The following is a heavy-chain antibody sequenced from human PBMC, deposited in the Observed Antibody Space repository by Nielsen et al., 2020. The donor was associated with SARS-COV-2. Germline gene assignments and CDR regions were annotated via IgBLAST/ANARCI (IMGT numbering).Heavy chain of an antibody. D-gene: IGHD2-15*01. CDR3: ARGPGGPFVSV. V-gene: IGHV4-34*01. J-gene: IGHJ6*02. CDR1: GGSFSGYY. CDR2: INHSGST. Sequence: SETLSLTCAVYGGSFSGYYWSWTRQPPGKGLEWIGEINHSGSTNYNPSLKSRVTISVDTSKNQFSLKLSSVTAADTAVYYCARGPGGPFVSVWGQGTTVTVSS.